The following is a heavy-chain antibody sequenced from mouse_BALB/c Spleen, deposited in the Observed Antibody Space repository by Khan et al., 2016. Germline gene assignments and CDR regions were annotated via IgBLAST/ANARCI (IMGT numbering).Heavy chain of an antibody. D-gene: IGHD2-14*01. J-gene: IGHJ4*01. V-gene: IGHV5-4*02. Sequence: EVELVESGGGLVRPGGSLKLSCAVSGFAFSDYYMYWVRQTPEKRLEWVATISDGSDYPYYPDSVKGRFTITRVNAKNSLYLQMSSLKSEDTAICYCARDRYNYRFDRLIMDYWGQGTSVSVSS. CDR1: GFAFSDYY. CDR2: ISDGSDYP. CDR3: ARDRYNYRFDRLIMDY.